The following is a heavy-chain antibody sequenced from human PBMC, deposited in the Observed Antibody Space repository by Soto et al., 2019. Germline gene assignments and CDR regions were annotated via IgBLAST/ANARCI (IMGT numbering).Heavy chain of an antibody. CDR1: GFTFSSYG. CDR3: AREGGATRSDTAMVTSTYYYGMDV. CDR2: IWYDGSNK. D-gene: IGHD5-18*01. J-gene: IGHJ6*02. V-gene: IGHV3-33*01. Sequence: QVQLVESGGGVVQPGRSLRLSCAASGFTFSSYGMHWVRQAPGKGLEWVAVIWYDGSNKYYADSVKGRFTISRDNSKNTLYLQMNSLRAEDTAVYYCAREGGATRSDTAMVTSTYYYGMDVWGQGTTVTVSS.